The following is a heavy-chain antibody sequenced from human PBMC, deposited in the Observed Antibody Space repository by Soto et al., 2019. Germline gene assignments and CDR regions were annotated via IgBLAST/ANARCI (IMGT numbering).Heavy chain of an antibody. J-gene: IGHJ6*02. CDR1: GFPFSSYL. CDR2: RSYDGSNK. D-gene: IGHD2-2*01. Sequence: GGSLRLSCAACGFPFSSYLMHWVRRAPGKGLECVAVRSYDGSNKYYAGSVKGRFTIYRDNSKNTLYLQMNSLRAGDTAVYYCARMGPPRCYCSSTSCYAHYYYYYGMDVWGQGTTVTVSS. V-gene: IGHV3-30*03. CDR3: ARMGPPRCYCSSTSCYAHYYYYYGMDV.